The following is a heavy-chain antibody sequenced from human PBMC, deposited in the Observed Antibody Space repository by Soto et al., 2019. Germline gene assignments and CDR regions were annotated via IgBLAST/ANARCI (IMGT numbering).Heavy chain of an antibody. V-gene: IGHV3-30*18. CDR1: RFTFSSYD. CDR3: AKSRGIIPYDAFDI. CDR2: ISYDGSNK. J-gene: IGHJ3*02. Sequence: GGSLRLSCATSRFTFSSYDMHWVRQAPGTGLEWVAVISYDGSNKYYADSVKGRFTISRDNSKNTLSLQMNSLRAEDTAVYYCAKSRGIIPYDAFDIWGQGTMVTVSS. D-gene: IGHD3-10*01.